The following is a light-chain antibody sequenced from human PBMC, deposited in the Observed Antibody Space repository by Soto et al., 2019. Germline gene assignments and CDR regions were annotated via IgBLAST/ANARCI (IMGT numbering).Light chain of an antibody. CDR1: QGVPSNS. Sequence: EVVLTQSPGTLSLSPGERATLSCRVSQGVPSNSVAWYQQGPGQAPSLLIYAASSRASGIPARFSGSGSGTDFTLTITRLEPEDFAVYHCQQYGISPPTFGGGTKVDIK. CDR2: AAS. CDR3: QQYGISPPT. V-gene: IGKV3-20*01. J-gene: IGKJ4*01.